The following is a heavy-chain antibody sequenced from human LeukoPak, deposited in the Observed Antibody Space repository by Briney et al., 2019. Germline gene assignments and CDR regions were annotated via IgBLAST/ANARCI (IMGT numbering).Heavy chain of an antibody. CDR2: IYYSGST. D-gene: IGHD6-6*01. CDR1: RGSISSSSYY. CDR3: ARVVEHHSTSSDYYYYYMDG. V-gene: IGHV4-39*07. Sequence: PSETLSLTCTVSRGSISSSSYYWGWIRQPPGKGLEWIGSIYYSGSTYYNPSLKSRVTISVDTSKNQFSLKLSSVTAADPAVYSCARVVEHHSTSSDYYYYYMDGWGKATTVTVSS. J-gene: IGHJ6*03.